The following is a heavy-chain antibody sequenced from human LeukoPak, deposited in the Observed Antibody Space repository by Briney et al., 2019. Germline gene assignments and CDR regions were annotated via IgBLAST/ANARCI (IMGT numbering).Heavy chain of an antibody. CDR2: INYSGGST. V-gene: IGHV3-23*01. J-gene: IGHJ4*02. D-gene: IGHD6-13*01. CDR3: AKISSSWSLTDY. Sequence: PGGSLRLSCAASGFTFSSNAMSWVRQAPGKGLEWVSGINYSGGSTYYADSVKGRFTISRDNSKNTLYLQMNSLRAEDTAVYYCAKISSSWSLTDYWGQGTLVTVSS. CDR1: GFTFSSNA.